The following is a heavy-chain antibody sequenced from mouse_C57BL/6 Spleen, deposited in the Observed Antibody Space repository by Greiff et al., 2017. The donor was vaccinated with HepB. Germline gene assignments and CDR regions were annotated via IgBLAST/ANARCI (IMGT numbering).Heavy chain of an antibody. Sequence: DVKLVESGAELVRPGASVKLSCTASGFNIKDDYMHWVKQRPEQGLEWIGWIDPENGDTEYASKFQGKATITADTSSNTAYLQLSSLTSEDTAVYYCTTFYGSSYGWGQGTTLTVSS. CDR3: TTFYGSSYG. V-gene: IGHV14-4*01. CDR1: GFNIKDDY. D-gene: IGHD1-1*01. J-gene: IGHJ2*01. CDR2: IDPENGDT.